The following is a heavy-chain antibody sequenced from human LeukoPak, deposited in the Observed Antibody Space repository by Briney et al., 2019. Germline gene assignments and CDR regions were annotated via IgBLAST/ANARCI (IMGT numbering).Heavy chain of an antibody. V-gene: IGHV4-39*07. D-gene: IGHD5-24*01. CDR2: IYHSGST. Sequence: PSETLSLTCTVSGGSISSSSYYWGWIRQPPGKGLEWIGTIYHSGSTYYSPSLKSRVTMSVDTSKNQFSLKLNSVTAADTAVYYCARAGDGYNPNYFDYWGQGTLVTVSS. CDR1: GGSISSSSYY. CDR3: ARAGDGYNPNYFDY. J-gene: IGHJ4*02.